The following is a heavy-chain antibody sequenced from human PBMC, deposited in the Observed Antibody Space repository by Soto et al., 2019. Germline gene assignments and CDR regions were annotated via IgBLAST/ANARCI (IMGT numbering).Heavy chain of an antibody. CDR2: IWYDGTSK. V-gene: IGHV3-33*01. D-gene: IGHD4-17*01. J-gene: IGHJ4*02. CDR1: GFTFSSYA. Sequence: QVQLVESGGGVVQPGRSLRVSCAASGFTFSSYAMHWVRQAPGKGLEWVAVIWYDGTSKYYADSVKGRFTISRDISKNTLYLQMNSLRFEDTAVYYGARDFVGSDYHFDCWGQGTMVTVSS. CDR3: ARDFVGSDYHFDC.